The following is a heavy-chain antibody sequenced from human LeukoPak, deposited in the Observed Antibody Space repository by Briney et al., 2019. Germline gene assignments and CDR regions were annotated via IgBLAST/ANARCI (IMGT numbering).Heavy chain of an antibody. Sequence: TPGGSLRLSCAASGFTFSNAWMSWVRRAPGRGLEWVGRIKSKTDGGTTDYAAPVKGRFTISRDDSKNTLSLQMNSLKTEDTAVYYCTSRSHMFGGAFDIWGQGTMVTVSS. D-gene: IGHD3-16*01. CDR1: GFTFSNAW. CDR3: TSRSHMFGGAFDI. V-gene: IGHV3-15*01. CDR2: IKSKTDGGTT. J-gene: IGHJ3*02.